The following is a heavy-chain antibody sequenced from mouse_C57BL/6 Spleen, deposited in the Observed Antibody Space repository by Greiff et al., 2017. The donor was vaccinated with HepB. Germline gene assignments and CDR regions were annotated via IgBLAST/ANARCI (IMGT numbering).Heavy chain of an antibody. CDR3: ARDGSSGGPWFAY. CDR1: GYSITSGYY. D-gene: IGHD1-1*01. Sequence: EVKLVESGPGLVKPSQSLSLTCSVTGYSITSGYYWNWIRQFPGNKLEWMGYISYDGSNNYNPSLKNRISITRDTSKNQFFLKLNSVTTEDTATYYCARDGSSGGPWFAYWGQGTLVTVSA. V-gene: IGHV3-6*01. J-gene: IGHJ3*01. CDR2: ISYDGSN.